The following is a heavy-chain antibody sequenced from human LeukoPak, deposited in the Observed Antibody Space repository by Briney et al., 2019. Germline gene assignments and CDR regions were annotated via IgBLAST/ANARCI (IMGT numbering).Heavy chain of an antibody. J-gene: IGHJ4*02. CDR2: ISRRSNSI. Sequence: GGSLRLSCAGSGFTFSSYSMSWVRQAPGKGLEWVSSISRRSNSIYYADSVKGRFTISRDNAKNSLYLQMNSLRAEDTAVYYCALIIGNNGLFDYWGQGTLVTVSS. CDR1: GFTFSSYS. V-gene: IGHV3-21*01. D-gene: IGHD2-8*01. CDR3: ALIIGNNGLFDY.